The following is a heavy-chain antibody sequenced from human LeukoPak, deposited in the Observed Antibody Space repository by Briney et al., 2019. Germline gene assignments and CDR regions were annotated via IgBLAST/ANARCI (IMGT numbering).Heavy chain of an antibody. J-gene: IGHJ4*02. V-gene: IGHV1-46*01. CDR1: GYTFTSYY. CDR3: ARGAYYYDSSGYSAHY. D-gene: IGHD3-22*01. Sequence: ASVKVPCKASGYTFTSYYMHWVRQAPGQGLEWMGIINPSGGSTSYAQKFQGRVTMTRDTSTSTVYMELSSLRSEDTAVYYCARGAYYYDSSGYSAHYWGQGTLVTVSS. CDR2: INPSGGST.